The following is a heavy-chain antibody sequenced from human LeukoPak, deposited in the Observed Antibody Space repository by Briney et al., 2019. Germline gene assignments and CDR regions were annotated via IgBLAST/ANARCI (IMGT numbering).Heavy chain of an antibody. V-gene: IGHV5-51*01. CDR1: GYSFTTYW. CDR3: ARQHDYGDYDY. Sequence: KTGESLKISCKGSGYSFTTYWIGWVRQMPGKGLEWMGIIYPGDSDTRYSPSFQGQVTISADKSISAAYLQWSSLKASDTAVYYCARQHDYGDYDYWGQGTLVIVSS. D-gene: IGHD4-17*01. J-gene: IGHJ4*02. CDR2: IYPGDSDT.